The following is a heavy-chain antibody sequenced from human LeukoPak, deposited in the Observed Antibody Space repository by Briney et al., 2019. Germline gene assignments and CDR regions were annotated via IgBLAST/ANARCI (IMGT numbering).Heavy chain of an antibody. CDR2: IYHSGTT. J-gene: IGHJ4*02. Sequence: SETLSVSCAVSGYSISSDYYWGWIRQPPGKGLEWIGSIYHSGTTYYSPSLKSRVTISVDTSKNQFSLKLSSVTAADTAFYYCARGVGGSGWYVDYWGQGTLLTVSS. CDR1: GYSISSDYY. CDR3: ARGVGGSGWYVDY. V-gene: IGHV4-38-2*01. D-gene: IGHD3-3*01.